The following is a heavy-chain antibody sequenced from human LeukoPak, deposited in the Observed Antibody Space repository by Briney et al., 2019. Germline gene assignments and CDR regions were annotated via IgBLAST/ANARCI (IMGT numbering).Heavy chain of an antibody. CDR1: GFTFSTYA. D-gene: IGHD6-19*01. J-gene: IGHJ3*02. V-gene: IGHV3-64*01. CDR3: ARDRGQWLVRWGYAFDI. Sequence: GGSLRLSRAASGFTFSTYAMHWVRQVPGKGLEYVSAISSNGGSTYYANSVKGRFTISRDNSKNTLYLQMGSLRAEDMAVYYCARDRGQWLVRWGYAFDIWGQGTMVTVSS. CDR2: ISSNGGST.